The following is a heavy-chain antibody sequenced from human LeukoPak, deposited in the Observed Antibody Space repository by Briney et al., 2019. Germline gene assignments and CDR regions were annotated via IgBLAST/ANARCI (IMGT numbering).Heavy chain of an antibody. CDR1: GLSLTTHG. CDR3: ARASGSFDF. D-gene: IGHD1-26*01. Sequence: GGSLRLSCAASGLSLTTHGMHWVRQAPGKGLEWVAVIWYDGSNKYYADSVKGRFTISRDNSKNTLYLQMNSLRAEDTAVYYCARASGSFDFWGQGTLVSVSS. J-gene: IGHJ4*02. V-gene: IGHV3-33*01. CDR2: IWYDGSNK.